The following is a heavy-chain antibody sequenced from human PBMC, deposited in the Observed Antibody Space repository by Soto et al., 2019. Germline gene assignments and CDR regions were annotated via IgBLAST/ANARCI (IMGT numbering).Heavy chain of an antibody. Sequence: QVQLVQSGAEVKKPGASVKVSCKTSGYTFTSYNVHWVRQAPGQGLEWLGIIKPSTGQTRDAQNVQGRITMTRDTSASTVYMELTRLRSDNAAVYYCANGATVDLWGQGTLVTVSS. D-gene: IGHD1-26*01. CDR1: GYTFTSYN. J-gene: IGHJ4*02. CDR2: IKPSTGQT. V-gene: IGHV1-46*01. CDR3: ANGATVDL.